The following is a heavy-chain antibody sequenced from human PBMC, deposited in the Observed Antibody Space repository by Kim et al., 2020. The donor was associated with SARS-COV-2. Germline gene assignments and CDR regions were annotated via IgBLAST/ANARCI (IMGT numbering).Heavy chain of an antibody. Sequence: ASVKVSCKASGYTFTSYGISWVRQAPGQGLEWMGWISAYNGNTNYAQKLQGRVTMTTDTSTSTAYMELRSLRSDDTAVYYCARGGLGVYYGSGSYGLADYWGQGTLVTVSS. V-gene: IGHV1-18*01. CDR2: ISAYNGNT. D-gene: IGHD3-10*01. CDR3: ARGGLGVYYGSGSYGLADY. J-gene: IGHJ4*02. CDR1: GYTFTSYG.